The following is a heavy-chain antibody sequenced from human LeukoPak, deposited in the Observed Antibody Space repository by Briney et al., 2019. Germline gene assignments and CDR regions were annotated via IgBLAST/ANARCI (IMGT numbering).Heavy chain of an antibody. CDR2: IYHSGST. Sequence: PSETLSLTCAVSGYSISSGYYWGWIRQPPGEGLEWIGSIYHSGSTYYNPSLKSRVTISVDTSKNQFSLKLSSVTAADTAVYYCARRGIAAAGVDYWGQGTLVTVSS. CDR3: ARRGIAAAGVDY. D-gene: IGHD6-13*01. J-gene: IGHJ4*02. CDR1: GYSISSGYY. V-gene: IGHV4-38-2*01.